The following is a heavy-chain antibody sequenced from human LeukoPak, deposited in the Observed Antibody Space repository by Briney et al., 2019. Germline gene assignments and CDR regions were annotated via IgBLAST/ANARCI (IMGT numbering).Heavy chain of an antibody. CDR1: GYTFTGYY. V-gene: IGHV1-2*02. Sequence: GASVKVSCKASGYTFTGYYMHWVRQAPGQGLEWMGWINPNSGGTNYAQKFQGRVTLTRDTSISTVYLELTRLTSDDTAVYYCAGREGSTAPTDYWGHGTQVTVSS. D-gene: IGHD2-15*01. J-gene: IGHJ4*01. CDR3: AGREGSTAPTDY. CDR2: INPNSGGT.